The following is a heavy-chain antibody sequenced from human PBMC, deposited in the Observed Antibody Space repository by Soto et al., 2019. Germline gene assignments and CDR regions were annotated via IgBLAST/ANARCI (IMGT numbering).Heavy chain of an antibody. V-gene: IGHV4-59*01. CDR1: GGSISIYY. Sequence: SETLSLTCTVSGGSISIYYWSWIRQPPGKGLEWIGYIYYSGSTNYNPSLKSRVTISVDTSKDQFSLKLSSVTAAGTAVYYCARRGAYDWGGMDVWGQGTTVTVSS. CDR3: ARRGAYDWGGMDV. CDR2: IYYSGST. D-gene: IGHD3-9*01. J-gene: IGHJ6*02.